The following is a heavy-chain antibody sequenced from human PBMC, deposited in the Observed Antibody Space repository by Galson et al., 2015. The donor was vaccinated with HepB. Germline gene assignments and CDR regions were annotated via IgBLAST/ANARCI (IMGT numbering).Heavy chain of an antibody. D-gene: IGHD3-16*02. CDR2: IKSKTDGGTT. CDR3: TTDYDYVWGSYRYTGDY. CDR1: GFTFSNAW. J-gene: IGHJ4*02. Sequence: SLRLSCAASGFTFSNAWMSWVRQAPGKGLEWVGRIKSKTDGGTTDYAAPVKGRFTISRDDSKNTLYLQMNSLKTEDTAVYYCTTDYDYVWGSYRYTGDYWGQGTLVTVSS. V-gene: IGHV3-15*01.